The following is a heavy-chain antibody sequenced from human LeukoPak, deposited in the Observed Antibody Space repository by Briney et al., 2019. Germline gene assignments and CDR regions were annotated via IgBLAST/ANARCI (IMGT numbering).Heavy chain of an antibody. Sequence: GGSLRLSCAASGFTFTDYSMNWVRQAPGKGLEWVSYIGSTSGTIYYADSVQGRFFISRDNAWDSLYLHMNSLRADDTAVYYCARATRSFDYWGRGTLVTVSS. J-gene: IGHJ4*02. CDR2: IGSTSGTI. CDR1: GFTFTDYS. CDR3: ARATRSFDY. V-gene: IGHV3-48*01.